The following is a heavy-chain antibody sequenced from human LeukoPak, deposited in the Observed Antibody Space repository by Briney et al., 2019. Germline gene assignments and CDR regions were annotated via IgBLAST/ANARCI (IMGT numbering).Heavy chain of an antibody. CDR2: ISSSSSYI. CDR1: GFTFSSYS. D-gene: IGHD3-3*01. CDR3: ARDRITIFGVVIWGYYMDV. J-gene: IGHJ6*03. V-gene: IGHV3-21*01. Sequence: GGSLRLSCAASGFTFSSYSMNWVRQAPGKGLEWVSSISSSSSYIYYADSVKGRFTISRDNAKNSLYLQMNSLRAEDTAVYYCARDRITIFGVVIWGYYMDVWGKGTTVTVSS.